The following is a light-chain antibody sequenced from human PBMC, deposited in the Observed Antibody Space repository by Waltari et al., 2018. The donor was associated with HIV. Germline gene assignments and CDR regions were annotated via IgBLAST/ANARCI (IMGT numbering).Light chain of an antibody. J-gene: IGLJ2*01. CDR2: EVS. CDR1: SSDVGNYKP. V-gene: IGLV2-23*02. Sequence: QSALTQPASVSGSPGQSITSSCTGSSSDVGNYKPLSWYQQHPGKAPRLIIYEVSKRPSGVSNRYSASKSGKTASLTVSGLRAEDEADYYCSSYAGSSTFVIFGGGTKLTVL. CDR3: SSYAGSSTFVI.